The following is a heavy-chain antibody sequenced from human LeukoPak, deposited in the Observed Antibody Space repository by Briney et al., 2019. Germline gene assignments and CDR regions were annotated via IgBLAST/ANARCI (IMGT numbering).Heavy chain of an antibody. CDR3: AKAEAALNDDAFDI. CDR1: GFTFSSYG. CDR2: IRYDGSNK. J-gene: IGHJ3*02. Sequence: SCAASGFTFSSYGMHWVRQAPGKGLEWVAFIRYDGSNKYYADSVKGRFTISRDNSKNTLYLQMNSLRAEDTAVYYCAKAEAALNDDAFDIWGQGTMVTVSS. D-gene: IGHD1-1*01. V-gene: IGHV3-30*02.